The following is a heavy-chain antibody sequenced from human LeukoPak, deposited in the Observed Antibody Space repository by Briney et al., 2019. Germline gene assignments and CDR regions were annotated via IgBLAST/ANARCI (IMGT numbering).Heavy chain of an antibody. CDR3: AKQGIWFGELSLDY. V-gene: IGHV3-23*01. J-gene: IGHJ4*02. CDR2: ISGSGGST. D-gene: IGHD3-10*01. CDR1: GFTFSSYA. Sequence: GGSLRLSCAASGFTFSSYAMSWVRQAPGKGLEWVSAISGSGGSTYYADSVKGRFTISRDNSKNTLYRQMNSLRAEDTAVYYCAKQGIWFGELSLDYWGQGTLVTVSS.